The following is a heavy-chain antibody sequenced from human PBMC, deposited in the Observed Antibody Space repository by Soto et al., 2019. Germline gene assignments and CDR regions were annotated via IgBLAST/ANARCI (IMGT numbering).Heavy chain of an antibody. CDR3: ARSPGRAPGFDDYYDSSGYYGAFDY. D-gene: IGHD3-22*01. V-gene: IGHV1-69*01. J-gene: IGHJ4*02. CDR1: GGTFSSYA. CDR2: IIPIFGTA. Sequence: QVQLVQSGAEVKKPGSSVKVSCKASGGTFSSYAISWVRQAPGQGLEWMGGIIPIFGTANYAQKFQGRVTITADESTSTAYMELSSLGSEDTAVYYCARSPGRAPGFDDYYDSSGYYGAFDYWGQGTLVTVSS.